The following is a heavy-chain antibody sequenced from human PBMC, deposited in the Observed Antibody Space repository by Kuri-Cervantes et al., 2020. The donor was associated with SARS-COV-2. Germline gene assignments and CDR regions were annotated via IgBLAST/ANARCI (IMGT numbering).Heavy chain of an antibody. CDR2: ISGSGGST. J-gene: IGHJ6*02. CDR1: GFTFSSYS. CDR3: AKRSCSSTSCYPRHNYYYGMDV. Sequence: GGSLRLSCAASGFTFSSYSMNWVRQAPGKGLEWVSAISGSGGSTYYADSVKGRFTISRDNSKNTLYLQMNSLRAEDTAVYYCAKRSCSSTSCYPRHNYYYGMDVWGQGTTVTVSS. V-gene: IGHV3-23*01. D-gene: IGHD2-2*01.